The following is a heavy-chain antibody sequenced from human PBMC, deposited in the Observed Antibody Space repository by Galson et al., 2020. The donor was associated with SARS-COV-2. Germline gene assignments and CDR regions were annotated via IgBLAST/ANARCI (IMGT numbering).Heavy chain of an antibody. CDR2: TYYRSQWST. V-gene: IGHV6-1*01. D-gene: IGHD2-15*01. CDR3: AGRVGGAGSLHI. CDR1: GDSVSSNSAA. J-gene: IGHJ3*02. Sequence: SQTLSLTCAISGDSVSSNSAAWNWTRQSPSRGLEWLGRTYYRSQWSTDYAVSVKSRITINPDTSKNQFSLQLNSVTPEDTAIYYWAGRVGGAGSLHIWGQGTMVIVSS.